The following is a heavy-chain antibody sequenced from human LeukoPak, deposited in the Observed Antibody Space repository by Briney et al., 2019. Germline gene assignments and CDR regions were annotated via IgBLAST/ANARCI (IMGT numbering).Heavy chain of an antibody. D-gene: IGHD6-13*01. J-gene: IGHJ4*02. CDR2: IIPILGIA. CDR1: GGTFSSYA. Sequence: GASVKVSCKASGGTFSSYAISWVRQAPGQGLEWMGRIIPILGIANYAQKFQGRVTITADKSTSTAYVELSSLRSEDTAVYYCVRVPGIAAAGIDYWGQGTLVTVSS. V-gene: IGHV1-69*04. CDR3: VRVPGIAAAGIDY.